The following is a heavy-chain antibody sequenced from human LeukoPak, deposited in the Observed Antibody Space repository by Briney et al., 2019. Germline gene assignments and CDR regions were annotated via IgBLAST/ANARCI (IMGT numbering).Heavy chain of an antibody. CDR3: AREGLINYYDSSGLDY. CDR1: GFTFSSYA. CDR2: ISYDGSNK. Sequence: GGSLRLSCAASGFTFSSYAMHWVRQAPGKGLEWVAVISYDGSNKYYADSVKGRFTISRDNSKNTLYLQMNSLRAEDTAEYYCAREGLINYYDSSGLDYWGQGTLVTVSS. V-gene: IGHV3-30-3*01. J-gene: IGHJ4*02. D-gene: IGHD3-22*01.